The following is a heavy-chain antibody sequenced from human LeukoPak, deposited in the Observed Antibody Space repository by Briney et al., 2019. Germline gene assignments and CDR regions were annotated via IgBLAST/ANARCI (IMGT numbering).Heavy chain of an antibody. CDR3: AKGQGSGSYPLDY. CDR1: GFTFSSYA. J-gene: IGHJ4*02. Sequence: PGGSLRLSCAASGFTFSSYAMSWVRQAPGKGLELVSLISATATYYADSVKGRFTISRDISRNTLCLQMNSLRADDTAVYYCAKGQGSGSYPLDYWGQGTLVTVSS. CDR2: ISATAT. V-gene: IGHV3-23*01. D-gene: IGHD3-16*02.